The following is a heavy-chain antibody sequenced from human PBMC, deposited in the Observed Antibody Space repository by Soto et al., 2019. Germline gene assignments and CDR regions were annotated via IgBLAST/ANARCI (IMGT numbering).Heavy chain of an antibody. J-gene: IGHJ4*02. CDR3: VRESSSGTTLDY. CDR1: GFTFSSYV. CDR2: ISGVGYST. Sequence: GGSLRLSCAASGFTFSSYVMNWVRQAPGKGLAWVSAISGVGYSTYYADSVKGRFSVSRDNSKNTLFLQLSSLRADDTAIYYCVRESSSGTTLDYWGQGTLVTSPQ. D-gene: IGHD6-19*01. V-gene: IGHV3-23*01.